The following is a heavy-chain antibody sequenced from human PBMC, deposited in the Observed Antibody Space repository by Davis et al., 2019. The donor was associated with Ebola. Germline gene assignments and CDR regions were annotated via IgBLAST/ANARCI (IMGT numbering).Heavy chain of an antibody. CDR2: IRSKANSYAT. CDR3: ARDGGYSSSWYTAEYYYYGMDV. V-gene: IGHV3-73*01. Sequence: GGSLRLSCAASGFTFSGSAMHWVRQASGKGLEWVGRIRSKANSYATAYAASVKGRFTISRDDSKNTAYLQMNSLRAEDTAVYYCARDGGYSSSWYTAEYYYYGMDVWGQGTTVTVSS. D-gene: IGHD6-13*01. CDR1: GFTFSGSA. J-gene: IGHJ6*02.